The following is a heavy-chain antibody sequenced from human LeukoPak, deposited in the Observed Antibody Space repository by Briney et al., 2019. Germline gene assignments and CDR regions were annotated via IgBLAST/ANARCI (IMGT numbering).Heavy chain of an antibody. J-gene: IGHJ4*02. D-gene: IGHD2-2*03. CDR1: GYSITNNYY. CDR3: ASLGGYCSSTSCYYFDY. V-gene: IGHV4-38-2*02. Sequence: SETLSLTCTVSGYSITNNYYWDWIRQPPGKGLEWIGSIYHSGSTYYNPSLKSRVTISVDTSKNQFSLKLSSVTAADTAVYYCASLGGYCSSTSCYYFDYWGQGTLVTVSS. CDR2: IYHSGST.